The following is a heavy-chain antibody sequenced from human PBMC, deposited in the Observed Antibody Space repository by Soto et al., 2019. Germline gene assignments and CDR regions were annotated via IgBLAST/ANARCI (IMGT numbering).Heavy chain of an antibody. CDR1: GGSISSGGYY. D-gene: IGHD2-15*01. CDR3: ARDGGCSGGSCHVPRYYFDY. V-gene: IGHV4-31*03. CDR2: IYYSGST. J-gene: IGHJ4*02. Sequence: QVQLQESGPGLVKPSQTLSLTCTVSGGSISSGGYYWSWIRQHPGKVLEWIGYIYYSGSTYYNPSLKSRVTISVDTSKNQFSLKLSSVTAADTAVYYCARDGGCSGGSCHVPRYYFDYWGQGTLVTVSS.